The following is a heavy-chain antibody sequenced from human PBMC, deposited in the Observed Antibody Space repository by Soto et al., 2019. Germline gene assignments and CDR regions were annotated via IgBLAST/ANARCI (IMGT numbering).Heavy chain of an antibody. CDR1: GFTFSSYG. Sequence: QVQLVESGGGVVQPGRSLRLSCAASGFTFSSYGMHWVRQAPGKGLEWVAVISYDGSKEFYADSVKGRFTISRDNSKSTLYLQMNSLRAEDTAVYYCAKDLRLWSKDYYYYGMDVWGQGTTVTVSS. J-gene: IGHJ6*02. CDR3: AKDLRLWSKDYYYYGMDV. D-gene: IGHD5-18*01. CDR2: ISYDGSKE. V-gene: IGHV3-30*18.